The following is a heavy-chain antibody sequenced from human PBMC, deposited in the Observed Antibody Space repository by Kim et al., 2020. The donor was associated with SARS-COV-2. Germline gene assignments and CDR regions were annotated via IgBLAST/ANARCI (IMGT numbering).Heavy chain of an antibody. CDR2: ISRDGGGT. Sequence: GGSLRLSCTTSGFNLYDYAIHWVRHVPGKGLEWVSLISRDGGGTYYADSVKGRFTISRDISKKSLYLQMDSLRTEDTALYYCARGRQWLIINWGQGTQVTVSS. CDR1: GFNLYDYA. D-gene: IGHD6-19*01. V-gene: IGHV3-43*02. J-gene: IGHJ4*02. CDR3: ARGRQWLIIN.